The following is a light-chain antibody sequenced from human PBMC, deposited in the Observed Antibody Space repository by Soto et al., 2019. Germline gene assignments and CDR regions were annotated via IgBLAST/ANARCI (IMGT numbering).Light chain of an antibody. CDR2: EGS. CDR1: SSDVGSYNL. Sequence: HSALTQPASVSGSPGQSITISCTGTSSDVGSYNLVSWYQQHPGKAPKLMIYEGSKRPSGVSNRFSGSKSGNTASLTISGLQAEDEADYYCNSYTSSNTLFVFGTGTKLTVL. V-gene: IGLV2-14*02. CDR3: NSYTSSNTLFV. J-gene: IGLJ1*01.